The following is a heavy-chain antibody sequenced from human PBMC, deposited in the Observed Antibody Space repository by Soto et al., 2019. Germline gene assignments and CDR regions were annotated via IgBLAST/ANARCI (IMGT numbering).Heavy chain of an antibody. D-gene: IGHD3-10*01. V-gene: IGHV3-30-3*01. J-gene: IGHJ4*02. CDR2: ISYDGTNK. CDR1: GFTFSSYA. Sequence: PGGSLRLSCAASGFTFSSYAMHWVRQAPGKGLEWVAVISYDGTNKYYADSVKGRFTISRDNSKNTLYLQMNSLRAEDTAVYYCARGAQIQIWFGELLYPIGYFDYWGQGTLVT. CDR3: ARGAQIQIWFGELLYPIGYFDY.